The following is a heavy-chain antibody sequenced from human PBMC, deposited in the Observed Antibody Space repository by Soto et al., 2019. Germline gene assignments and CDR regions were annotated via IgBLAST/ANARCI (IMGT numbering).Heavy chain of an antibody. CDR2: ISCNSSSI. CDR3: AKDNSPMATTYYFDY. D-gene: IGHD5-18*01. V-gene: IGHV3-9*01. Sequence: EVQLVESGGGLVQPGRSLRLSCAASGFTFDDYAMHWVRQAPGKGLEWVSGISCNSSSIGYAGSVKGRFTISRDNAKNSLYLQMNSLRAVDTAFYYCAKDNSPMATTYYFDYWGQGTLVTVSS. J-gene: IGHJ4*02. CDR1: GFTFDDYA.